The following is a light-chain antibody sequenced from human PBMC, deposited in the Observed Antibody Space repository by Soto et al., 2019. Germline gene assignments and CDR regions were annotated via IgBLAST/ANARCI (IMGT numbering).Light chain of an antibody. CDR2: GAS. CDR1: QSVSSSY. V-gene: IGKV3-15*01. J-gene: IGKJ1*01. Sequence: EIVLTQSPGTLSLSPGERATLSCRASQSVSSSYLAWYQQKPGQAPRLLIYGASTRATGIPARFSGSGSGTEFTLTISSLQSDDFATYYRQQSNTYSWTFGQGTKVE. CDR3: QQSNTYSWT.